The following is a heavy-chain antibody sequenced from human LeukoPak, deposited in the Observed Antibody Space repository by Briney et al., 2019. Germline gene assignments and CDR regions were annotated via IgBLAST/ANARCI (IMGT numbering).Heavy chain of an antibody. J-gene: IGHJ4*02. CDR2: FDPEDGET. CDR1: GYTLTELS. Sequence: GASVKVSFKVSGYTLTELSMHWVRQAPGKGGEGRGGFDPEDGETIYTQEFQGRGTLTEDTSTDTAYMELSSLRSEDTAVYYCATPSYITMVRGVISLDYWGQGTLVTVSS. CDR3: ATPSYITMVRGVISLDY. D-gene: IGHD3-10*01. V-gene: IGHV1-24*01.